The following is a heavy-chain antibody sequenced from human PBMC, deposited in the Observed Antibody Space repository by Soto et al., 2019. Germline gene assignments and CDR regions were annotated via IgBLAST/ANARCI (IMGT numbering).Heavy chain of an antibody. V-gene: IGHV1-69*01. Sequence: QVQLVQSGAEVKNPGSSVKVFCKGSGGTFGTYAISWVRQAPGQGLEWMGGIVPIFGTAYNSQKFQGRVKITAEESINTVYMALSSLRSDDTAVYYCARGRGCPSAKMGYYSPLDGWGQRTTVIVSS. J-gene: IGHJ6*02. CDR2: IVPIFGTA. D-gene: IGHD2-21*01. CDR1: GGTFGTYA. CDR3: ARGRGCPSAKMGYYSPLDG.